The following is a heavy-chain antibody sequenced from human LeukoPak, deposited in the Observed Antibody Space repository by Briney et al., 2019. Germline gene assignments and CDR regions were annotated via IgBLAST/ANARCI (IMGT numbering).Heavy chain of an antibody. D-gene: IGHD2-15*01. CDR3: AKDQLNRFCSGGSCSITHDS. CDR2: ISDGGKTK. J-gene: IGHJ4*02. V-gene: IGHV3-48*03. Sequence: GGSLRLSCAASGFTFSSSEMNWVRQAPGKGLEWVSYISDGGKTKYYADSVKGRFTISKDTSKNTPYLQMNSLRAEDTAIYYCAKDQLNRFCSGGSCSITHDSWGQGTLVTVSS. CDR1: GFTFSSSE.